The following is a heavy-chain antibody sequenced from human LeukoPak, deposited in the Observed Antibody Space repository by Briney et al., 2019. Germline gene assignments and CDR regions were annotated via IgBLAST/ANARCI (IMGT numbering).Heavy chain of an antibody. Sequence: GGSLRLSCAASGFTFSNAWMSWVRQAPGKGLEGVGRIKSKTDGGTTDYAAPVKGRFTISRDDSKNTLYLQMNSLKTEDTAVYYCTTQVPRDIVVVPAFSRGWFDPWGQGTLVTVSS. V-gene: IGHV3-15*01. J-gene: IGHJ5*02. D-gene: IGHD2-2*01. CDR2: IKSKTDGGTT. CDR3: TTQVPRDIVVVPAFSRGWFDP. CDR1: GFTFSNAW.